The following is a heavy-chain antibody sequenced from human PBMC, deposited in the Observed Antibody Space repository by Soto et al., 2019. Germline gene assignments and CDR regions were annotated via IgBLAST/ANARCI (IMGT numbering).Heavy chain of an antibody. Sequence: EVQLVESGGGLVQPGRSLRLSCVASGFTFDDYVMHWVRQAPGRGLEWISGISWNGGYKGYAESVKGRFSISRDNARKSLYLQMCSLRVEDTALYYCTKAPRALNSYDFYAIDDWGQGTLVTVSS. CDR2: ISWNGGYK. V-gene: IGHV3-9*01. D-gene: IGHD2-21*01. CDR3: TKAPRALNSYDFYAIDD. CDR1: GFTFDDYV. J-gene: IGHJ4*02.